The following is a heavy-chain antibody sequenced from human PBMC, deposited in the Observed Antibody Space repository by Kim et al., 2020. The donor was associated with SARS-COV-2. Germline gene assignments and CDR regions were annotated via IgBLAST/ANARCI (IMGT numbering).Heavy chain of an antibody. J-gene: IGHJ6*01. V-gene: IGHV3-7*03. Sequence: GGSLRLSCAASGFTFSTYGMSWVRRAPGKGLEWVASISDDGSQKYYGDSVKGRFTISRDNSKTSLYLQMNSLRADDTAVYYCAREMDSSRGAFAHGVDV. CDR3: AREMDSSRGAFAHGVDV. D-gene: IGHD3-22*01. CDR1: GFTFSTYG. CDR2: ISDDGSQK.